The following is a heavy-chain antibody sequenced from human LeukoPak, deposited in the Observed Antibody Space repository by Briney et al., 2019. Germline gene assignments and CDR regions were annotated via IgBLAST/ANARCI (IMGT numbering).Heavy chain of an antibody. V-gene: IGHV3-21*01. CDR2: ISSSSSLI. J-gene: IGHJ6*03. CDR1: GFTFSYYS. CDR3: AKVDRGAYSSSPVPYYNYYMNV. D-gene: IGHD6-13*01. Sequence: GGSLRLSCAASGFTFSYYSMNWVRQAPGRGLEWVSCISSSSSLIFYSDSVRGRFTISRDNAKNLLYLHMNSLRVEDTAVYYCAKVDRGAYSSSPVPYYNYYMNVWGKGTTVTVSS.